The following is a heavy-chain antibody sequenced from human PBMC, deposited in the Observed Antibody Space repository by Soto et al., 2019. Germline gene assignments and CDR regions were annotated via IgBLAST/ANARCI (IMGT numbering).Heavy chain of an antibody. CDR1: GDSVSSSFW. J-gene: IGHJ4*02. CDR3: ARYDFGTFDN. D-gene: IGHD4-17*01. V-gene: IGHV4-4*02. CDR2: IYHTETT. Sequence: SETLSLTCAVSGDSVSSSFWWTWVRQPPGKGLEWIGEIYHTETTNYAPSLKSRVTISLDKSMNQFSLRFNSVTPADTAVYYCARYDFGTFDNWGQGIRVTVS.